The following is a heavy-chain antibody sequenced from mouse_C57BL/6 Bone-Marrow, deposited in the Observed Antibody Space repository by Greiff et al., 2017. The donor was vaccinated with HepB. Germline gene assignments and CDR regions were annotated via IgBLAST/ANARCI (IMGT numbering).Heavy chain of an antibody. CDR2: ISYSGST. Sequence: EVKLVESGPGLAKPSQTLSLTCSVTGYSITSDYWNWIRKFPGNKLEYMGYISYSGSTYYNPSLKSRISITRDTSKNQYYLQLNSVTTEDTATYYCARYHYYGSSYGAMDYWGQGTSVTVSS. D-gene: IGHD1-1*01. CDR3: ARYHYYGSSYGAMDY. CDR1: GYSITSDY. V-gene: IGHV3-8*01. J-gene: IGHJ4*01.